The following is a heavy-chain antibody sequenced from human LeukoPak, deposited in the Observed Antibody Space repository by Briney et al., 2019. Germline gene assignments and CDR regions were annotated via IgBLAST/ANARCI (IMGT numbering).Heavy chain of an antibody. CDR2: VYPEDGET. V-gene: IGHV1-69-2*01. CDR1: GYTLTDYY. Sequence: GKVPCKVFGYTLTDYYMHWVQQAPGKGLEWMGLVYPEDGETIFAEKSQGAVTITADTSTDTAYMELSSLRAEDTAVYYCATHRPHSSSYSKPLHYWGQGTLVTVSS. J-gene: IGHJ4*02. CDR3: ATHRPHSSSYSKPLHY. D-gene: IGHD3-22*01.